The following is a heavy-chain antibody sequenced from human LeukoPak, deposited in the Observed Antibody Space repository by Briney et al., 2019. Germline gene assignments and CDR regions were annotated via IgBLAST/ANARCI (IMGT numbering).Heavy chain of an antibody. Sequence: GRSLRLSCAASGFTFSNYGMHWVRQAPGKGLEWVADIWYDGTNKYYADSVKGRFTISRDNSRETLYLQMNGLRAEDTALYYCAKDSGIAAAGTDYWGQGTLVTVSS. CDR1: GFTFSNYG. D-gene: IGHD6-13*01. CDR3: AKDSGIAAAGTDY. V-gene: IGHV3-33*06. CDR2: IWYDGTNK. J-gene: IGHJ4*02.